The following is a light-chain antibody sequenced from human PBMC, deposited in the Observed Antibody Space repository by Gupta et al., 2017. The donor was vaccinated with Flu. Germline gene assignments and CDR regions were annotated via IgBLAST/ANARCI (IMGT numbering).Light chain of an antibody. Sequence: QTVVTQAPSPSVSPGRTVTLTCALHSGSVPTYFYPCWYQQAPGQPPRTLIDSTNIRSAGVPDLFSGSSLGNKAALTRTGAQTGDECLHFCMLYMNTSFFFGGGARLTGL. V-gene: IGLV8-61*01. J-gene: IGLJ5*01. CDR3: MLYMNTSFF. CDR1: SGSVPTYFY. CDR2: STN.